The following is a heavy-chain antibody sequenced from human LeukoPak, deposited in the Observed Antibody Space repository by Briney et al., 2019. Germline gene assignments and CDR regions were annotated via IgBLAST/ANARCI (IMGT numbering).Heavy chain of an antibody. D-gene: IGHD3-10*01. J-gene: IGHJ3*02. CDR1: GGSISSYY. V-gene: IGHV4-34*01. CDR2: INHSGST. Sequence: PSETLSLTCTVSGGSISSYYWSWIRQPPGKGLEWIGEINHSGSTNYNPSLKSRVTISVDTSKNQFSLKLSSVTAADTAVYYCARFSEMVRGSRAIWAVDAFDIWGQGTMVTVSS. CDR3: ARFSEMVRGSRAIWAVDAFDI.